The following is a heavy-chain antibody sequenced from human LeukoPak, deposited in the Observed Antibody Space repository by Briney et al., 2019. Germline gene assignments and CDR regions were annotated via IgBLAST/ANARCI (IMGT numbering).Heavy chain of an antibody. CDR3: ARVYGSGSYSQLDY. CDR2: TRNKANSYTT. Sequence: PGGSLILSCAASGFTFSEHYMDWVRQAPGKGLEWVGRTRNKANSYTTEYAASVKGRFTISRDDSKNSLYLQMNSLKTEDTAVYYCARVYGSGSYSQLDYWGQGTLVTVSS. CDR1: GFTFSEHY. J-gene: IGHJ4*02. V-gene: IGHV3-72*01. D-gene: IGHD3-10*01.